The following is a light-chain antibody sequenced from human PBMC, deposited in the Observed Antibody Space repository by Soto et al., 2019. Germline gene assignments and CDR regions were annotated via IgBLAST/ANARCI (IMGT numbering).Light chain of an antibody. J-gene: IGLJ1*01. CDR1: SSDVGGYNY. CDR3: SSYAGGYNEV. Sequence: VTKPPSAAGSPGHAGPSSFTGTSSDVGGYNYVSWYQQHPGKAPKLMIYEVTKRPSGVPDRFSGSKSGNTASLTVSGVQAEDEADYYCSSYAGGYNEVFGTGTKVTVL. V-gene: IGLV2-8*01. CDR2: EVT.